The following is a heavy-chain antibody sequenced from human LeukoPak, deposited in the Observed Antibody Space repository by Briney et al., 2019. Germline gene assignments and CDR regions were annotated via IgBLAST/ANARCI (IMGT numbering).Heavy chain of an antibody. CDR2: INQDGSIR. CDR3: ARTNAWHPADY. V-gene: IGHV3-7*01. J-gene: IGHJ4*02. D-gene: IGHD2-2*01. Sequence: GGSLRLSCAASGFMFSSYWMTWVRQAPGKGLEWVANINQDGSIRYYVGSVQGRFTISRDNAKNSLYLQMYSLRAEDTAVYYRARTNAWHPADYWGQGTLVTVSS. CDR1: GFMFSSYW.